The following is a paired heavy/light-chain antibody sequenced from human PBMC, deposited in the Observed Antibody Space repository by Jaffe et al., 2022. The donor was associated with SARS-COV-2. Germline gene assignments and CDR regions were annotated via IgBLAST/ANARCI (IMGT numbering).Light chain of an antibody. Sequence: QLVLTQSPSASASLGDSVKLTCTLSSGHSGFTIAWHQHQPEKGPRFLMKLNSDGSHNKGDGIPDRFSGSSSGAERYLTISSLQSEDEADYYCQTWGTGFRLFGGGTKLTVL. CDR2: LNSDGSH. CDR1: SGHSGFT. V-gene: IGLV4-69*01. J-gene: IGLJ2*01. CDR3: QTWGTGFRL.
Heavy chain of an antibody. D-gene: IGHD4-17*01. J-gene: IGHJ4*02. CDR3: AREAPPYGEFDY. V-gene: IGHV3-48*01. CDR1: GFTFSSYT. CDR2: ISSSSTTV. Sequence: EVQLVESGGGLVQPGGSLRLSCAASGFTFSSYTMSWVRQAPGKGLEWVSYISSSSTTVYYTDSVKGRFTISRDDAKNSLSLQMNSLRAEDTAVYFCAREAPPYGEFDYWGQGTLVTVSS.